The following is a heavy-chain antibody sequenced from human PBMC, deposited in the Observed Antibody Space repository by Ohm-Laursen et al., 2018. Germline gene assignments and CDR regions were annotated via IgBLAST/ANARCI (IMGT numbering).Heavy chain of an antibody. CDR2: IGTAGDT. D-gene: IGHD5-18*01. J-gene: IGHJ6*02. CDR3: ARDEEYRDFYYYGMDV. V-gene: IGHV3-13*01. CDR1: GFTFSSYD. Sequence: SLRLSCTASGFTFSSYDMHWVRQATGKGLEWVSAIGTAGDTYYPGSVKGRFTISRENAKNSLYLQMNSLRAGDTAVYYCARDEEYRDFYYYGMDVWGQGTTVIVSS.